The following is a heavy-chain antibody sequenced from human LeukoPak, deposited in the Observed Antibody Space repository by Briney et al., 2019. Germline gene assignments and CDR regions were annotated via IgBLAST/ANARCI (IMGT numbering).Heavy chain of an antibody. CDR1: GFTFSSYW. CDR2: IKQDGSEK. D-gene: IGHD3-3*01. Sequence: GGSLRLSCAASGFTFSSYWMSWFRQAPGKGLEWVANIKQDGSEKYYVDSVKGRFTISRDNDKNSLYLQMNSLRAEDTAVYYCARDSNYDFWSGYQYPSDYWGQGTLVTVSS. V-gene: IGHV3-7*01. CDR3: ARDSNYDFWSGYQYPSDY. J-gene: IGHJ4*02.